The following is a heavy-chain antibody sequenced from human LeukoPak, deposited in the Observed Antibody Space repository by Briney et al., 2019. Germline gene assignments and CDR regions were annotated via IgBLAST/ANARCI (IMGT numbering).Heavy chain of an antibody. CDR2: INHSGST. J-gene: IGHJ3*02. CDR1: GGSFSGYY. CDR3: ARAVPNSSGWPLSVGHDAFDI. Sequence: SETLSLTCAVYGGSFSGYYWSWIRQPPGKGLEWIGEINHSGSTNYNPSLKSRVTISVDTSENQFSLKLSSVTAADTAVYYCARAVPNSSGWPLSVGHDAFDIWGQGTMVTVSS. V-gene: IGHV4-34*01. D-gene: IGHD6-19*01.